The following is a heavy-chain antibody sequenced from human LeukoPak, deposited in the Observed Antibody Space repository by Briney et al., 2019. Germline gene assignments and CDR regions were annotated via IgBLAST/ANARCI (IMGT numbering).Heavy chain of an antibody. Sequence: GGSLRPSCAASGFTFSSYNVNWVRQAPGKGLEWVSSISSGGSYIYYADSVMGRFTISRDNGKNSLYLQMNTLRAEDTAVYYCAKGSGVQVWSSLDYWGQGTLVTVSS. CDR2: ISSGGSYI. CDR1: GFTFSSYN. CDR3: AKGSGVQVWSSLDY. D-gene: IGHD5-18*01. J-gene: IGHJ4*02. V-gene: IGHV3-21*01.